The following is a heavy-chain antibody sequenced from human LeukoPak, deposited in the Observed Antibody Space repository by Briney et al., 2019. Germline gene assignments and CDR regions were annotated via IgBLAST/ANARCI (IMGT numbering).Heavy chain of an antibody. D-gene: IGHD2/OR15-2a*01. CDR1: GFSFSIAW. V-gene: IGHV3-15*01. Sequence: PGGSLRLSCAASGFSFSIAWMSWVRKAPGKGAVWVGRIKSKTNGGITVYAAPVKGRFTISRDDSKNTLYLRMDSLQTEDTAVYYCAREGIGGGAFDIWGQGTMVTVSA. J-gene: IGHJ3*02. CDR2: IKSKTNGGIT. CDR3: AREGIGGGAFDI.